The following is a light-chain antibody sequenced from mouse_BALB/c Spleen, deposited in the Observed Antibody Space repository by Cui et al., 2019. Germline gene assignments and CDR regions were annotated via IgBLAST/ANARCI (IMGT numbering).Light chain of an antibody. V-gene: IGKV6-23*01. J-gene: IGKJ5*01. CDR3: QQYSSYPLT. CDR1: QDVGTA. Sequence: DIVMTQSHKFMSTSVGDRVSITCKASQDVGTAVAWYQQKPGQSPKLLIYWASTRHTGVPDRFTGSGSGIDFTLTISNVQSEDLADYFCQQYSSYPLTFGAGTKLELK. CDR2: WAS.